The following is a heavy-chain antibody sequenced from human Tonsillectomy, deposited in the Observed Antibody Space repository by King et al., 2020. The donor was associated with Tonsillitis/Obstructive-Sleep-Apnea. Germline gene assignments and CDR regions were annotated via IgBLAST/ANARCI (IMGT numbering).Heavy chain of an antibody. CDR1: GYTFTGYY. Sequence: QLVQSGAEVKKPGASVKVSCKASGYTFTGYYMNWVRQAPGQGLEWMGWINPNSGGTKYVQKFQGWVTMTRDTSTSTAYMELSRLRSDDTAVYYCARVRENNWFDPWGQGTLVTVSS. CDR3: ARVRENNWFDP. V-gene: IGHV1-2*04. CDR2: INPNSGGT. J-gene: IGHJ5*02. D-gene: IGHD1-26*01.